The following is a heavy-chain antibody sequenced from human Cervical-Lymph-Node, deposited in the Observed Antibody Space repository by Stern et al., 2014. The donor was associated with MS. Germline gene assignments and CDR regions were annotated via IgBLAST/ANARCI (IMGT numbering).Heavy chain of an antibody. Sequence: EVQLVESGGGLVHPGGPLRLSCAASGFTFSSHWMHWVRQAPGKGLVWVSRISCDGSSTKYADSVKGRFTISRDNAKSTLYLQMNSLRAEDSAVYYCARDAWPAASGPLIDYWGRGTLVTVSS. CDR3: ARDAWPAASGPLIDY. V-gene: IGHV3-74*03. J-gene: IGHJ4*02. D-gene: IGHD6-13*01. CDR1: GFTFSSHW. CDR2: ISCDGSST.